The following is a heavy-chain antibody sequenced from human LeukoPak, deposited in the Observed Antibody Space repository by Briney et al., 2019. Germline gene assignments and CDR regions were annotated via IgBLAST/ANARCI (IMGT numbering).Heavy chain of an antibody. D-gene: IGHD1-26*01. J-gene: IGHJ4*02. Sequence: ASVKISCKASGYIFTNCEMNWVRQAPGQGLEWMGWINTTTGSPTYAQGFTGRFVFSLDTSVSTTYLQISSLEAEDTAVYYCARTVLGATGYFDHWGQGTLITVSS. CDR2: INTTTGSP. CDR3: ARTVLGATGYFDH. V-gene: IGHV7-4-1*02. CDR1: GYIFTNCE.